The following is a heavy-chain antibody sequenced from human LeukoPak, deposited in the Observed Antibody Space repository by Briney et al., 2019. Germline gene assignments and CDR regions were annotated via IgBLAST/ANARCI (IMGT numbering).Heavy chain of an antibody. Sequence: ASVKVSCKASGYTFTGYYIHWVRQAPGQGLEWMGWINPNSGGTNYAQKFQGRVTMTRDTSISTAYMELSRLRADDTAVYYCARGSFSADAPLVLDYFHHWGQGTLVTDSS. V-gene: IGHV1-2*02. J-gene: IGHJ1*01. CDR1: GYTFTGYY. D-gene: IGHD5-18*01. CDR2: INPNSGGT. CDR3: ARGSFSADAPLVLDYFHH.